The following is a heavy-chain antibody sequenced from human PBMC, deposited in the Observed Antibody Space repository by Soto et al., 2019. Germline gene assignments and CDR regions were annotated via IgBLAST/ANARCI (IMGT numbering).Heavy chain of an antibody. V-gene: IGHV4-34*01. CDR3: ARGYCTNGVCYTFDY. D-gene: IGHD2-8*01. Sequence: QVQLQLWGAGLLKPSETLSLTCAVYGGSFSGYYWSWIRQPPGKGLEWIGEINHSGSTNYNPSLKSRVTISVDTSKNQFSLKLSSVTAADTAVYYCARGYCTNGVCYTFDYWGQGTLVTVSS. CDR1: GGSFSGYY. J-gene: IGHJ4*02. CDR2: INHSGST.